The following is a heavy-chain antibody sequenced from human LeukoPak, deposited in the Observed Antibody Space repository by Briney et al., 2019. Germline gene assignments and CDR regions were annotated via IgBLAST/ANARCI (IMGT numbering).Heavy chain of an antibody. CDR3: AKNYKVGASNNWYFDL. CDR1: GFTFSSCG. Sequence: GGSLRLSCAASGFTFSSCGMHWVRQAPGKGLEWVAFIRYDGSNKYYPDSVKGRFTISRDNSNNTLYLQMNSLRVEDTAVYFCAKNYKVGASNNWYFDLWGRGTLVTVSS. D-gene: IGHD1-26*01. V-gene: IGHV3-30*02. CDR2: IRYDGSNK. J-gene: IGHJ2*01.